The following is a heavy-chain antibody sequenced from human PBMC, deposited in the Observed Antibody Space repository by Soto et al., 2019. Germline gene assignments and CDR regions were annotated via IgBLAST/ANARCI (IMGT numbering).Heavy chain of an antibody. V-gene: IGHV2-5*02. CDR3: VHSRCGGDCLQSYSSHYYYGMDV. Sequence: QITLKESGPTLVKPTQTLTLTCTFSGFSLNTGGLGVGWIRQPPGKALEWLALIYWDNDKRYSPSLMSRLTITKDPSKNQAVLTMTNMDPVDAATYYCVHSRCGGDCLQSYSSHYYYGMDVWGQGTTVTVSS. D-gene: IGHD2-21*02. J-gene: IGHJ6*02. CDR2: IYWDNDK. CDR1: GFSLNTGGLG.